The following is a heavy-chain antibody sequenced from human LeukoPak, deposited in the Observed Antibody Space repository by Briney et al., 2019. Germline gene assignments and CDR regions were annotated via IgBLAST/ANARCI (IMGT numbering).Heavy chain of an antibody. CDR3: ATSDTVSTYNWFDP. CDR1: GGSFSGYY. V-gene: IGHV4-34*01. CDR2: INHSGST. J-gene: IGHJ5*02. D-gene: IGHD5/OR15-5a*01. Sequence: SETLSLTCAVYGGSFSGYYWSWLRQPPGKGLEWIGEINHSGSTNYNPSLKSRGTISVDTSKNQFSLNLSSLTAADTAVYYCATSDTVSTYNWFDPWGQGTLVTVSS.